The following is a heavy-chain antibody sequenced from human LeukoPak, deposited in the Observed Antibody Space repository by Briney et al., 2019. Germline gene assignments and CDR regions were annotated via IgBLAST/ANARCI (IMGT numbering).Heavy chain of an antibody. D-gene: IGHD6-19*01. Sequence: GGSLRLSCAASGFTFSSYAMHWVRQAPGKGLEWVAVISYDGSNKYYADSVKGRFTISRDNSKNTLYLQMNSQRTEDTAVYYCAKIPVAGLPGEYYYYMDVWGKGTTVTVSS. CDR1: GFTFSSYA. V-gene: IGHV3-30*04. CDR2: ISYDGSNK. J-gene: IGHJ6*03. CDR3: AKIPVAGLPGEYYYYMDV.